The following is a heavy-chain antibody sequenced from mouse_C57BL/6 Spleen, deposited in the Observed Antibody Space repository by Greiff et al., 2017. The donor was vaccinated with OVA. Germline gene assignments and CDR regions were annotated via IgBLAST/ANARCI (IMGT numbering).Heavy chain of an antibody. CDR2: ISSGSSTI. Sequence: EVEVVESGGGLVKPGGSLKLSCAASGFTFSDYGMHWVRQAPEQGLEWVAYISSGSSTIYYADTVKGRFTISRDNAKNALFLQMTSLRSEDTAMYYCAGGGDYYGSSYGFDYWGKGTTLTVSS. J-gene: IGHJ2*01. CDR3: AGGGDYYGSSYGFDY. D-gene: IGHD1-1*01. V-gene: IGHV5-17*01. CDR1: GFTFSDYG.